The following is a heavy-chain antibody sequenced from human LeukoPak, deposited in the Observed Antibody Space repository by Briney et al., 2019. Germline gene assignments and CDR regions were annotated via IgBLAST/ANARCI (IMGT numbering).Heavy chain of an antibody. CDR3: ASSGYSIKPYYMDV. V-gene: IGHV4-59*01. D-gene: IGHD6-13*01. CDR1: GGSISSYY. Sequence: SEALSLTCTVSGGSISSYYWSWIRQPPGKGLEWIGYIYYSGSTNYNPSLKSRVTISVDTSKNQFSLKLSSVTAADTAVYYCASSGYSIKPYYMDVWGKGTTVTVSS. J-gene: IGHJ6*03. CDR2: IYYSGST.